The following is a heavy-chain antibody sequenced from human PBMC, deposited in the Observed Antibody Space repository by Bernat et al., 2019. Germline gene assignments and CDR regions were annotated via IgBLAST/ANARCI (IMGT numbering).Heavy chain of an antibody. CDR1: GFTFSSYA. CDR3: ARGGALYCSGGSCYLHDAFDI. D-gene: IGHD2-15*01. J-gene: IGHJ3*02. Sequence: VQLLESGGGLVQPGGSLRLSCAASGFTFSSYAMSWVRQAPGKGLEWVSYISSSSSYIYYADSVKGRFTISRDNAKNSLYLQMNSLRAEDTAVYYCARGGALYCSGGSCYLHDAFDIWGQGTMVTVSS. CDR2: ISSSSSYI. V-gene: IGHV3-21*05.